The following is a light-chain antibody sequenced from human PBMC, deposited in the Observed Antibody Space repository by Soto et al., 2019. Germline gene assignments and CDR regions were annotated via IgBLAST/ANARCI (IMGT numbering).Light chain of an antibody. CDR2: ATY. J-gene: IGKJ4*01. CDR3: PEYNSPPLT. CDR1: QGIAPY. Sequence: DVQMTQSPSSLSASVGDRVTITCRARQGIAPYLAWFQQKPVKVPKLLIYATYTLQSGVPSRFSGSGSGTDFTLTINRLQPEDVGHYYCPEYNSPPLTCGGGTKVEIK. V-gene: IGKV1-27*01.